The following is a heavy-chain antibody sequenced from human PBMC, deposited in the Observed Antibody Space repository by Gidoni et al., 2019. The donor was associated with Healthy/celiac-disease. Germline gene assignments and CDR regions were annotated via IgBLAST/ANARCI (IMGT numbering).Heavy chain of an antibody. D-gene: IGHD1-26*01. Sequence: QVQLQESGPGLVKPSETLSLTCTVPGGSTSSYYWSWIRQPPGKGLEWIGYIYYSGSTNYNPSLKSRVTISVDTSKNQFSLKLSSVTAADTAVYYCARTGWWSYAWYFDYWGQGTLVTVSS. CDR3: ARTGWWSYAWYFDY. J-gene: IGHJ4*02. V-gene: IGHV4-59*01. CDR1: GGSTSSYY. CDR2: IYYSGST.